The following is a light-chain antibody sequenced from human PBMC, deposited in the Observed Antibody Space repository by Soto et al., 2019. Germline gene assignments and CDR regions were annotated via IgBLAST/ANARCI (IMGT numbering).Light chain of an antibody. CDR3: QEYDSYSRT. J-gene: IGKJ1*01. Sequence: DIQMTQSPSTLSASVGDRVTITCRASQRISSWLAWYQHKPGKAPRLLIYEASTLESGVPSRFSGSGSGTEFTLTISSLQPDDFATYYCQEYDSYSRTFGQGTKVDI. V-gene: IGKV1-5*03. CDR2: EAS. CDR1: QRISSW.